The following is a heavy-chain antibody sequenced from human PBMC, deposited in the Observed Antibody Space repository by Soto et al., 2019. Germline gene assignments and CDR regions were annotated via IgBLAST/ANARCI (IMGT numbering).Heavy chain of an antibody. Sequence: PSETLSLTCTVSGGSVNSGSFHWSWIRQPPGRGLEWGGQIQNGGTSTCTSSLKSRVTISLDTSKNQFSLKLNSVTAADTAMYYCAVYLAGIGGDGDWGQGILVTVSS. D-gene: IGHD3-10*01. J-gene: IGHJ4*02. V-gene: IGHV4-61*01. CDR1: GGSVNSGSFH. CDR3: AVYLAGIGGDGD. CDR2: IQNGGTS.